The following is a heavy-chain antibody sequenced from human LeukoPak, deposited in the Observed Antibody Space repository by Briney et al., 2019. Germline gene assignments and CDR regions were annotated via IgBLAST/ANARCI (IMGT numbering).Heavy chain of an antibody. CDR1: GYTFTSYY. V-gene: IGHV1-46*01. CDR3: ARDSSSWYYFDY. D-gene: IGHD6-13*01. CDR2: INPSGGST. J-gene: IGHJ4*02. Sequence: ASVKVSCKASGYTFTSYYMHWVRQAPGQGLEWMGIINPSGGSTSYAQKFQGRVTMTRDTSTSTVYVELSSLRSEDTAVFYCARDSSSWYYFDYWGQGTLVTVSS.